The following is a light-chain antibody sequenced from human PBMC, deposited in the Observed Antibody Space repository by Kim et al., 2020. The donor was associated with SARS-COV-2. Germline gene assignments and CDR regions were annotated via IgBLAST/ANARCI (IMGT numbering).Light chain of an antibody. CDR1: SSTIRSNT. CDR2: SNN. Sequence: GQRFTISCSGSSSTIRSNTVNWYQQLPGTAPNLLIYSNNQRPSGVPDRFSGSKSGTSASLAISGLQSEDEADYYCAAWDDSLNGWVFGGGTQLTVL. CDR3: AAWDDSLNGWV. V-gene: IGLV1-44*01. J-gene: IGLJ3*02.